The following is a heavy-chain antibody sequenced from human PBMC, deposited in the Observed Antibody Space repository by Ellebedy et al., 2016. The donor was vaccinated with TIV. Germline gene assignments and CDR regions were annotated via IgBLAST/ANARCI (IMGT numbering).Heavy chain of an antibody. D-gene: IGHD3-10*01. CDR1: GGSFSGYY. CDR3: ARHTSSGYFDY. V-gene: IGHV4-34*01. Sequence: MPSETLSLTCAVYGGSFSGYYWSWIRQPPGKGLEWIGEINHSGSTNYNPSLKSRVTISVDTSKNQFSLKLSSVTAADTAVYYCARHTSSGYFDYWGQGTLVTVSS. J-gene: IGHJ4*02. CDR2: INHSGST.